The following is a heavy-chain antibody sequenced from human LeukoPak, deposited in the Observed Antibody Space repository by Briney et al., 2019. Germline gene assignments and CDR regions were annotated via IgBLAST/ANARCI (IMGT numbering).Heavy chain of an antibody. CDR1: GFTFSSYG. J-gene: IGHJ4*02. V-gene: IGHV3-30*02. D-gene: IGHD1-26*01. Sequence: PGGSLRLSCAASGFTFSSYGMHWVRQAPGKGLEWVAFIRYDGSNKYYADSVKGRFTISRDNSKNTLYLQMNSLRAEDTAVYYCAKAASVNWELGDYWGQGTLVTVSS. CDR2: IRYDGSNK. CDR3: AKAASVNWELGDY.